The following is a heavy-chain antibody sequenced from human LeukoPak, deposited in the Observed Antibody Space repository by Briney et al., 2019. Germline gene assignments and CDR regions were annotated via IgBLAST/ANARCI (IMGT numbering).Heavy chain of an antibody. J-gene: IGHJ3*02. Sequence: GGSLRLSCAASGFTFSSYGMHWVRQAPGKGLEWVAFIRYDGSNKYYADSVKGRFTISRDNAKNTLYLQMNNLRAEDTAVYYCSSGNSHAFDIWGQGTMVTVSS. CDR1: GFTFSSYG. D-gene: IGHD4-23*01. CDR3: SSGNSHAFDI. CDR2: IRYDGSNK. V-gene: IGHV3-30*02.